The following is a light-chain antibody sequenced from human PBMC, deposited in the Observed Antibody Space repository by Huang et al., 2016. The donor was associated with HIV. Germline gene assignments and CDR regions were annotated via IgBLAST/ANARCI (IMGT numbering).Light chain of an antibody. J-gene: IGKJ2*01. CDR2: KAS. CDR1: QSLSGW. CDR3: QQLHNSPYT. Sequence: DIQMTQSPSTLSASIGDRVTITCRASQSLSGWLDWYQQRPGNAPNLLISKASSLQSGVPPRFSGSGSGTDFILTISSLQPDDFATYYCQQLHNSPYTFGQGTKLEIK. V-gene: IGKV1-5*03.